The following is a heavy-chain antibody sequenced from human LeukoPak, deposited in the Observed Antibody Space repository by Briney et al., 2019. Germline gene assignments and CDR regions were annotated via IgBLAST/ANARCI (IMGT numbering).Heavy chain of an antibody. CDR2: ISYDGSNE. J-gene: IGHJ4*02. V-gene: IGHV3-30*04. D-gene: IGHD1-26*01. Sequence: GGSLRLSCAASGFTFSSYVMRWVRQASGKGLEWEAIISYDGSNEYYADSVKGRFTISRDNSKNTLYLQMNSLRAEDTAVYYCARDPDSGGSSRFDYWGQGTLVTVSS. CDR3: ARDPDSGGSSRFDY. CDR1: GFTFSSYV.